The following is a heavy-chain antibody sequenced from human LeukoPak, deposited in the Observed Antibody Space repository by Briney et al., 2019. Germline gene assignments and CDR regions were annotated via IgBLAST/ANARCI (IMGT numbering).Heavy chain of an antibody. D-gene: IGHD3-22*01. CDR1: GYTFTDHF. J-gene: IGHJ4*02. CDR3: ARDTNYYDSSGYLFYFDY. CDR2: INPNTGGT. Sequence: GASVKVSCKASGYTFTDHFMHWVRQAPGQGLEWMGWINPNTGGTKYAQKYQGRVTMTRDTSISTAYMELSRLRSDDAAVYYCARDTNYYDSSGYLFYFDYWGQGTLVTVSS. V-gene: IGHV1-2*02.